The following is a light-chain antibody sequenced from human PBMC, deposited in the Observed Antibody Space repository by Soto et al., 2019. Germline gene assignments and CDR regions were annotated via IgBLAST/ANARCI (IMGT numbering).Light chain of an antibody. CDR2: KAS. CDR1: QSISTW. Sequence: DIQMTQSPSTLSASVGDRVTITCRASQSISTWLAWYQQKPGKAPKLLIYKASILEVGVPSRFSGSGSGTDFTITISSLQPDDVATYYYQQYNTYPLTFGGGTTVEIK. CDR3: QQYNTYPLT. V-gene: IGKV1-5*03. J-gene: IGKJ4*01.